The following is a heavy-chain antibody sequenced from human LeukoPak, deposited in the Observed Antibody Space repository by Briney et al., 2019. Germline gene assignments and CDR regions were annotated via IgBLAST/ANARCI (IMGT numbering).Heavy chain of an antibody. D-gene: IGHD3-3*01. V-gene: IGHV1-2*02. Sequence: ASVKVSCKPSGYTFTGYYIHWVRQAPGQGLEWMGWINPSSGGTNYPQNFQGRVTMTRDTSLSTAYMEVSGLRSDDTAVYYCARADFGVVRYWGQGTLVTVSS. J-gene: IGHJ4*02. CDR1: GYTFTGYY. CDR2: INPSSGGT. CDR3: ARADFGVVRY.